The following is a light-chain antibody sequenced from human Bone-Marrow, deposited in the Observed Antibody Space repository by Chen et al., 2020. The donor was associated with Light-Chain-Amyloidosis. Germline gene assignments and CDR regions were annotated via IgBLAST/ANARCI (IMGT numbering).Light chain of an antibody. V-gene: IGLV3-25*03. J-gene: IGLJ2*01. CDR1: DLPTKY. CDR2: IDT. CDR3: QSADSSGTYEVI. Sequence: SYELTQPPSVSVSPGQTARITCSGDDLPTKYAYWYQQKPGQAPVLVIHIDTERPSGISERFSGSSSRTTATLTISGVQAEDEADYHCQSADSSGTYEVIFGGGTKLTVL.